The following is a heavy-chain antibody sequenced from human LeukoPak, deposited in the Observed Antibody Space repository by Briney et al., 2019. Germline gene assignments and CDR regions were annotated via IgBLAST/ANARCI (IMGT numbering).Heavy chain of an antibody. CDR2: INHSGST. D-gene: IGHD3-10*01. Sequence: SETLSLTCAVYGGSFSGYYWSWIRQPPGKGLEWIGEINHSGSTNYNPSLKSRVTISVDTSKNQFSLKLSSVTAADTAVYYRASIRGPVRSSPLDPWGQGTLVTVSS. V-gene: IGHV4-34*01. CDR3: ASIRGPVRSSPLDP. CDR1: GGSFSGYY. J-gene: IGHJ5*02.